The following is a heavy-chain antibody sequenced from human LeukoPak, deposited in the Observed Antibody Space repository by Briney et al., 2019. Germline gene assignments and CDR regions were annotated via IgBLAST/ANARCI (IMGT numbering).Heavy chain of an antibody. J-gene: IGHJ3*02. CDR2: IHSSGSAI. V-gene: IGHV3-48*03. CDR3: ARERVDEFDI. CDR1: GFTFNAYE. Sequence: GGSLRLSCAASGFTFNAYEMNWLRQAPGKGLEWVSYIHSSGSAIHYADSVKGRFTISRDNPKNSLYLQMNSLRAEDAAAYYCARERVDEFDIWDQGTVVTVSS.